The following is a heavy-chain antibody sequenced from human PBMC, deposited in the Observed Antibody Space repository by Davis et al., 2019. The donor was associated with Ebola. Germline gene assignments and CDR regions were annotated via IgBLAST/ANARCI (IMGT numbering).Heavy chain of an antibody. J-gene: IGHJ3*02. D-gene: IGHD3-3*01. Sequence: GESLKISCQGSGYSFTSYWIGWVRQMPGKGLEWMGIIYPGDSDTRYSPSFQGQVTISADKSISTAYLQWSSLKASDTAMYYCARRYDFWSGHDAFDIWGQGTMVTASS. CDR1: GYSFTSYW. CDR2: IYPGDSDT. V-gene: IGHV5-51*01. CDR3: ARRYDFWSGHDAFDI.